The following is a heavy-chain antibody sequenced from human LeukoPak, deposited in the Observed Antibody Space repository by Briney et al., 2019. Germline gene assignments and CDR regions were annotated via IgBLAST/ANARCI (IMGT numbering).Heavy chain of an antibody. J-gene: IGHJ6*03. Sequence: SETLSLTCTVSGGSINSYYWSWIRQPPGKGLEWIGRIYTSGSTNYNPSLKSRVTMSVDTSKNQFSLKLSSVTAADTAVYYCARDTYRDYDFWSGPFYYYYYYMDVWGKGTTVTASS. CDR1: GGSINSYY. CDR2: IYTSGST. V-gene: IGHV4-4*07. D-gene: IGHD3-3*01. CDR3: ARDTYRDYDFWSGPFYYYYYYMDV.